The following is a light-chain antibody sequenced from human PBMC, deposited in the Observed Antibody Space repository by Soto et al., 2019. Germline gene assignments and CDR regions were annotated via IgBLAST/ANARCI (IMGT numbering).Light chain of an antibody. CDR3: QQYGTPPLT. CDR2: GAS. CDR1: QSVNSNY. Sequence: ENVLTQSPGTLYLSPGERTTLSCRAGQSVNSNYLAWYQQKPGQAPRLLIHGASIRATGIPDRFSGSGSGTDFTLTISSLEPEDFAVYYCQQYGTPPLTFGGGTKVEIK. J-gene: IGKJ4*01. V-gene: IGKV3-20*01.